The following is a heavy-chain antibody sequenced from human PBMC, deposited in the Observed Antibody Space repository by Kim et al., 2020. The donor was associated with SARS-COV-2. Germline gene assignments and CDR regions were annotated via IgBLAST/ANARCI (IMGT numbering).Heavy chain of an antibody. CDR3: ARGWELPRFDY. V-gene: IGHV4-39*07. Sequence: SETLSLTCTVSGGSISSSSYYWGWIRQPPGKGLEWIGSIYYSGSTYYNPSLKSRVTISVDTSKNQFSLKLSSVTAADTAVYYCARGWELPRFDYWGQGTLVTVSS. CDR1: GGSISSSSYY. J-gene: IGHJ4*02. CDR2: IYYSGST. D-gene: IGHD1-26*01.